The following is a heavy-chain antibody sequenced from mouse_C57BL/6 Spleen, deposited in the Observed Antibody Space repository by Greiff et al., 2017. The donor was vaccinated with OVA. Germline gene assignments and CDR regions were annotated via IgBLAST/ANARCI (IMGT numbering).Heavy chain of an antibody. CDR1: GFNIKDYY. V-gene: IGHV14-2*01. CDR2: IDPEDGET. J-gene: IGHJ1*03. CDR3: ASGQFDWYFDV. D-gene: IGHD3-1*01. Sequence: EVKLVESGAELVKPGASVKLSCTASGFNIKDYYMHWVKQRTEQGLEWIGRIDPEDGETKYAPKFQGKATITADTSSNTAYLQLSSLTSEDTAVYYCASGQFDWYFDVWGTGTTVTVSS.